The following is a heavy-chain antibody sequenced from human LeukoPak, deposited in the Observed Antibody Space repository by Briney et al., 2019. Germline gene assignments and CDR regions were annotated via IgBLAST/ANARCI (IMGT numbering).Heavy chain of an antibody. CDR3: AKDINEPFWSGYSLDAFDI. Sequence: GGSLRLSCAASGFTFDDYAMHWVRQAPGKGLEGVSGISWNSGSIGYADSVKGRFTISRDNAKNSLYLQMNSLRAEDTALYYCAKDINEPFWSGYSLDAFDIWGQGTMVTVSS. V-gene: IGHV3-9*01. J-gene: IGHJ3*02. CDR2: ISWNSGSI. CDR1: GFTFDDYA. D-gene: IGHD3-3*01.